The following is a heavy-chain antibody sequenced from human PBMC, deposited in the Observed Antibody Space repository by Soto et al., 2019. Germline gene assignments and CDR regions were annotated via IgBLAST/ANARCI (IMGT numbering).Heavy chain of an antibody. Sequence: GASVKVSCKASGYTFTSYAMHWVRQAPGQRLEWMGWINAGNGNTKYSQKFQGRVTITRDTSASTAYMELSSLRSEDTAVYYCARDPGYSSGWPEVWFDPWGQGTLVTVSS. CDR2: INAGNGNT. D-gene: IGHD6-19*01. V-gene: IGHV1-3*01. CDR3: ARDPGYSSGWPEVWFDP. CDR1: GYTFTSYA. J-gene: IGHJ5*02.